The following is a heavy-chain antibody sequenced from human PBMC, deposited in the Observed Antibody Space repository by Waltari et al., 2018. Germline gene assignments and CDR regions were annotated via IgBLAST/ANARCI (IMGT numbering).Heavy chain of an antibody. D-gene: IGHD5-18*01. CDR1: GCSISSSSYY. V-gene: IGHV4-39*02. J-gene: IGHJ4*02. CDR2: IYYGWST. CDR3: AREKNTAMVTWDY. Sequence: QLQLQESGPGLVKPSETLSLTCTVTGCSISSSSYYWGWIRQPPGKGLEWIGSIYYGWSTYYNPSLKSRVTISVDTSKNQFSLKLSSVTAADTAVYYCAREKNTAMVTWDYWGQGTLVTVSS.